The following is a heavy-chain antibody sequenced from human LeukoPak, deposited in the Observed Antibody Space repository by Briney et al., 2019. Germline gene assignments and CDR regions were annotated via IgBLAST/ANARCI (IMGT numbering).Heavy chain of an antibody. CDR1: GGSFSGYY. D-gene: IGHD6-13*01. CDR2: INHSGST. Sequence: SETLSLTCAVYGGSFSGYYWSWIRQPPGKGLEWIGEINHSGSTNYNPSLKSRVTISVDTSKNQFSLKLSSVTAADTAVYYCARLEDPRSNWYFVGVRAFDYWGQGTLVTVSS. V-gene: IGHV4-34*01. CDR3: ARLEDPRSNWYFVGVRAFDY. J-gene: IGHJ4*02.